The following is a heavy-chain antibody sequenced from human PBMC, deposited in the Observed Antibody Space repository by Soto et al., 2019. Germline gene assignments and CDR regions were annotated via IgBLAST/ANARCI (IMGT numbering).Heavy chain of an antibody. Sequence: EVQLVESGGGLAKPGGSLRLSCAASGFTFSSYSMNWVRQAPGKGLEWVSSISSTSCYIYYADSVKGRLTITRDNAKNALYLQMNSLRAEDTAVYCWERLTTDDSSSDYCYWGQGTLVTVSS. V-gene: IGHV3-21*01. D-gene: IGHD3-22*01. CDR1: GFTFSSYS. J-gene: IGHJ4*02. CDR3: ERLTTDDSSSDYCY. CDR2: ISSTSCYI.